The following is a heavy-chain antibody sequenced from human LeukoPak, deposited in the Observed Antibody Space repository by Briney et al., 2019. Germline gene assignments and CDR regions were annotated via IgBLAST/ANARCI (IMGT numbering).Heavy chain of an antibody. V-gene: IGHV1-69*05. J-gene: IGHJ4*02. D-gene: IGHD3-22*01. CDR2: IIPIFATS. CDR3: ASHYDSSGV. Sequence: EWMGRIIPIFATSNYAQKFQGRVTITTDEYKRTDYMELSSLRSEDTAVYYCASHYDSSGVWGQGTLVTVSS.